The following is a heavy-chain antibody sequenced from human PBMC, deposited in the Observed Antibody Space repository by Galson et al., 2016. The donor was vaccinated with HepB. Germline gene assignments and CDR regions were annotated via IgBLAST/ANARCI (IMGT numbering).Heavy chain of an antibody. J-gene: IGHJ3*02. V-gene: IGHV3-21*01. Sequence: SLRLSCAASGYSFHTYSMNWVRQAPGKGLEWVASISPGSSYIYYADSVRGRLTISRDNAKKLSYLQLNSLRAEDTAMYYCAKKRSTSGSPIVAFDIWGQGTMVAVSS. CDR3: AKKRSTSGSPIVAFDI. CDR2: ISPGSSYI. D-gene: IGHD3-10*01. CDR1: GYSFHTYS.